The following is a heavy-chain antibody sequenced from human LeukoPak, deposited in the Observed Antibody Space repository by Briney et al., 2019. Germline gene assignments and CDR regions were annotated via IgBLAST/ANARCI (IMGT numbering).Heavy chain of an antibody. CDR1: GGTFSSYT. J-gene: IGHJ6*03. CDR2: IIPILGIA. V-gene: IGHV1-69*02. D-gene: IGHD3-3*01. CDR3: AIVTRGSHRDFWSGYRQRNYYYYYMDV. Sequence: SVKVSCKASGGTFSSYTISWVRQAPGQGLEWMGRIIPILGIANYAQKFQGRVTITADKSTSTAYVELSSLRSEDTAVYYCAIVTRGSHRDFWSGYRQRNYYYYYMDVWGKGTTVTVSS.